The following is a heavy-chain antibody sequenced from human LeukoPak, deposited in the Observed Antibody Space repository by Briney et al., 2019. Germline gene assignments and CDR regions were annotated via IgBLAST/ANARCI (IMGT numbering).Heavy chain of an antibody. CDR2: IRYDGSNK. CDR1: GFTFSSYG. CDR3: ARGSYYDSSGYSDFDY. Sequence: GGSLRLSCAASGFTFSSYGMHWVRQAPGKGLVWVAFIRYDGSNKYYADSVKGRFTISRDNSKNTLYLQINSLRAEDTAVYYCARGSYYDSSGYSDFDYWGQGTLVTVSS. D-gene: IGHD3-22*01. J-gene: IGHJ4*02. V-gene: IGHV3-30*02.